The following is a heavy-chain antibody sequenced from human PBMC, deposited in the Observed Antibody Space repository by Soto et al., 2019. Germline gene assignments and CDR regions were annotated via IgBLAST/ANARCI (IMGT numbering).Heavy chain of an antibody. CDR2: INPNSGGT. CDR1: GYTFTGYY. V-gene: IGHV1-2*04. J-gene: IGHJ6*03. Sequence: ASVKVSCKASGYTFTGYYMHWVRQAPGQGLEWMGWINPNSGGTNYAQKFQGWVTMTRDTSISTAYMELSRLRSDDTAVYYCARGLYSSSSGYYYMDVWGKGTTVTVPS. D-gene: IGHD6-6*01. CDR3: ARGLYSSSSGYYYMDV.